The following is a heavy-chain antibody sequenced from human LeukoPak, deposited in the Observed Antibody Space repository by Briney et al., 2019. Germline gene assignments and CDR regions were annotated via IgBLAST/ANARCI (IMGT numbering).Heavy chain of an antibody. V-gene: IGHV7-4-1*02. CDR2: INTNTGNP. Sequence: ASVKVSCKASGYTFTSYAMNWVRQAPGQGLEWMGWINTNTGNPTYAQGFTGRFVFSLDTSVSTAYLQISSLKAEDTAVYYCARGRPDSSSWYLNYYYYYMDVWGKGTTVTVSS. J-gene: IGHJ6*03. CDR3: ARGRPDSSSWYLNYYYYYMDV. CDR1: GYTFTSYA. D-gene: IGHD6-13*01.